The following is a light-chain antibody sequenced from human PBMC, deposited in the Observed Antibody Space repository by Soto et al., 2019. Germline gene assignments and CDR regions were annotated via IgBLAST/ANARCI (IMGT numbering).Light chain of an antibody. V-gene: IGKV4-1*01. CDR1: QSVLYSSDHKNY. CDR2: WAS. J-gene: IGKJ1*01. Sequence: DIVMTQSPDSLAVSLGERATINCKSSQSVLYSSDHKNYLAWYQQKPGQPPKLLIYWASTRVSGVPDRFSGSGSGTDFTLTISSLQAEDVAVYYCQQYYSTPRTFGQGTKAEIK. CDR3: QQYYSTPRT.